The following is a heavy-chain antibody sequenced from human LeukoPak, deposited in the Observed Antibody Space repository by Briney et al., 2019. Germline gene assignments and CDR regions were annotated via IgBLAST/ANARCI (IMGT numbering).Heavy chain of an antibody. V-gene: IGHV4-4*02. CDR2: IYHSGST. CDR1: GGSISSSNW. CDR3: ARDSSGAYGDFLFDP. Sequence: SETLSLTCAVSGGSISSSNWWSWVRQPPGKGLEWIGEIYHSGSTNYNPSLKSRVTISVDKSKNQFSLKLSSVTAADTAVYYCARDSSGAYGDFLFDPWGQGTLVTVSS. D-gene: IGHD4-17*01. J-gene: IGHJ5*02.